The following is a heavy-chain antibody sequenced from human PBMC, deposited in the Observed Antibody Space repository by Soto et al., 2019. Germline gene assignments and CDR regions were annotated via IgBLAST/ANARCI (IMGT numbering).Heavy chain of an antibody. CDR3: ARVSPYYYYGMDV. CDR1: GGSFSGYY. Sequence: SETLSLTCAVYGGSFSGYYWSWIRQPPGKGLEWIGEINHSGSTNYNPSLKSRVTISVDTSKNQFSLKLSSVTAADSSVYYCARVSPYYYYGMDVWGQGTTVTVSS. CDR2: INHSGST. J-gene: IGHJ6*02. V-gene: IGHV4-34*01.